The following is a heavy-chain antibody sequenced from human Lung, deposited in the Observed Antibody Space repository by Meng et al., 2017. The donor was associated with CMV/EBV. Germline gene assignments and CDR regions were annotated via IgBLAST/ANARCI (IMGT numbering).Heavy chain of an antibody. CDR3: ARAGAAVTTHFDF. V-gene: IGHV1-18*01. Sequence: QVQLVQSGDELQKPGASVEVSSKASGYTFGIFGITWVRQAPGQGLEWVGWISAENGNTNYAQKFQGRVTLTTDTSTKTAYMDLRGLRSDDSAVYYCARAGAAVTTHFDFWGRGTLVTVSS. CDR2: ISAENGNT. D-gene: IGHD4-17*01. J-gene: IGHJ4*02. CDR1: GYTFGIFG.